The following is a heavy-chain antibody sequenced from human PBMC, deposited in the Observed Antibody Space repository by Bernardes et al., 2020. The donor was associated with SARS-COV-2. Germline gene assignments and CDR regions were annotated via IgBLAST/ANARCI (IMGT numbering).Heavy chain of an antibody. CDR2: IKPSGST. D-gene: IGHD2-2*01. CDR3: ARDFGDCSTSRCPLDP. J-gene: IGHJ5*02. Sequence: SETLSLTCAVYGESFSDNDWSWIRQPPGKGLEWIGEIKPSGSTNYNPSLKSRVTISVDMSKNQFSLKLTSVTAADTAVYYCARDFGDCSTSRCPLDPWGQGTLVTVSS. V-gene: IGHV4-34*01. CDR1: GESFSDND.